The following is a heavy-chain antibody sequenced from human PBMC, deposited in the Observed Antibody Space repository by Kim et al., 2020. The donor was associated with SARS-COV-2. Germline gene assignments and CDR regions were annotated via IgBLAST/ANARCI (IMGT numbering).Heavy chain of an antibody. Sequence: GESLKISCKGSGYSFTSYWIGWVRQMPGKGLEWMGIIYPGDSDTRYSPSFQGQVTISADKSISTAYLQWSSLKASDTAMYYCARPPPYCSSTSCQGAFDIWGQGTMVTVSS. J-gene: IGHJ3*02. V-gene: IGHV5-51*01. D-gene: IGHD2-2*01. CDR2: IYPGDSDT. CDR3: ARPPPYCSSTSCQGAFDI. CDR1: GYSFTSYW.